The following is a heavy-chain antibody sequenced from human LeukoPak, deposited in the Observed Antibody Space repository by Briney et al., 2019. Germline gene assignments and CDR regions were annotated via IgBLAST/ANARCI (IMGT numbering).Heavy chain of an antibody. J-gene: IGHJ4*02. CDR3: ARASFDH. V-gene: IGHV1-18*01. CDR1: GYTFVTYG. Sequence: ASVKVSCKASGYTFVTYGINWVRQAPGQGPEWIGWISTYNGNTKYALKFQDRVTLTRDTSTTTAYMELKSLTSDVRAVYYCARASFDHWGQGTLVIVSS. CDR2: ISTYNGNT.